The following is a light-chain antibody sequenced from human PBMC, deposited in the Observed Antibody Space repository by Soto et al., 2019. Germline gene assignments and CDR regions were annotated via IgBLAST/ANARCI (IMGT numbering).Light chain of an antibody. V-gene: IGLV1-40*01. Sequence: QSVLTQPPSVSGAPGQTVTISCTGGSSNIGAGYDVHWYHQIPGTAPKLLIYANSNRPSGVPDRFSGSKSGTSASLAVTGLQAEDEADYYCQSYDSRLSGYVVFGGGTKVTVL. CDR2: ANS. J-gene: IGLJ2*01. CDR1: SSNIGAGYD. CDR3: QSYDSRLSGYVV.